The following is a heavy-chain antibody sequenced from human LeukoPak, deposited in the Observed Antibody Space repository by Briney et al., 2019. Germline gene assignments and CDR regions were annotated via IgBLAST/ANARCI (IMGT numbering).Heavy chain of an antibody. D-gene: IGHD4-23*01. J-gene: IGHJ4*02. CDR1: GYTFTNYG. Sequence: ASVKVSCKASGYTFTNYGISWVRQAPGQGLEWMGIINPSGGSTSYAQKFQGRVTMTRDMSTSTAYMELSSLRSEDTAVYYCASTSAYGGNYLSYWGQGTLVTVSS. V-gene: IGHV1-46*01. CDR3: ASTSAYGGNYLSY. CDR2: INPSGGST.